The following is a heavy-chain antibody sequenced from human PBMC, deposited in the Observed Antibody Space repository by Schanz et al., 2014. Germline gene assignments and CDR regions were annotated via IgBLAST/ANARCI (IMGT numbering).Heavy chain of an antibody. D-gene: IGHD3-3*01. V-gene: IGHV3-11*04. CDR3: ARCMGEWLIYPNWFDP. Sequence: QVQLVESGGGLVKPGGSLRLSCAASGFTFSDYYMSWIRQAPGKGLEWVSYISSSGSTIYYADSVKGRFTISRDNAKNSLYLQMNSLRAEDTALYFCARCMGEWLIYPNWFDPWGQGTLVTVSS. CDR1: GFTFSDYY. CDR2: ISSSGSTI. J-gene: IGHJ5*02.